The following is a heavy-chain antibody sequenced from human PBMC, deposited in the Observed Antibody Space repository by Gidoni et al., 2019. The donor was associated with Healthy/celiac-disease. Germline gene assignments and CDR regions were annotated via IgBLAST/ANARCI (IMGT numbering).Heavy chain of an antibody. D-gene: IGHD7-27*01. CDR2: IGTAGDT. V-gene: IGHV3-13*01. Sequence: EVQLVESGGGLVQPGGSLRLSCAASGFPFSSYDMNWVRQATGKGLEWVSAIGTAGDTYYPGSVKGRFTISRENAKNSLYLQMNSLRAEDTAVYYCARVGWGWGSPFDYWGQGTLVTVSS. CDR1: GFPFSSYD. CDR3: ARVGWGWGSPFDY. J-gene: IGHJ4*02.